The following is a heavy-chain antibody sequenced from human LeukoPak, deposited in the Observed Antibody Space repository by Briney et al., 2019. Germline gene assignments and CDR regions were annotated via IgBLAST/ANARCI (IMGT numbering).Heavy chain of an antibody. J-gene: IGHJ4*02. Sequence: SVKVSCKASGGTFSSYAISWVRQAPGQRLEWMGRIIPIFGTANYAQKFQGRVTITTDESTSTAYMELSSLRSEDTAVYYCAREGLPGDYSVFDYWGQGTLVTVSS. V-gene: IGHV1-69*05. CDR2: IIPIFGTA. CDR1: GGTFSSYA. CDR3: AREGLPGDYSVFDY. D-gene: IGHD4-17*01.